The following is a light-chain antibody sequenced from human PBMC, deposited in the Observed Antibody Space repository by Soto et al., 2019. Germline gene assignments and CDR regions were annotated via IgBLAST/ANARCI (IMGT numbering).Light chain of an antibody. CDR2: AAS. J-gene: IGKJ4*01. Sequence: DIQMTQSPSSLSASVGDRVIITCRASQSITRYLNWYQQKPGKSPKLLIYAASSLQSEVPSRFSGSGSGTDFTLTISSLQPEDFATYYCQQCYSTPLTFGGGTKVEIK. CDR3: QQCYSTPLT. CDR1: QSITRY. V-gene: IGKV1-39*01.